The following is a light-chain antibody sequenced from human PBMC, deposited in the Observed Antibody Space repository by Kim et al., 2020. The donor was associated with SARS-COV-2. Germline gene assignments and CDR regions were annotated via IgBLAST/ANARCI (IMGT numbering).Light chain of an antibody. V-gene: IGKV1-5*03. Sequence: AALGDRGTITGRASHISSGWLAWYQQKPGKAPKLLIYKASSLESGVPSRFSGSGSGTEFTLTVSSLQPDDFATYYCQQYNSYPWTFGQGTKVDIK. CDR2: KAS. CDR3: QQYNSYPWT. CDR1: HISSGW. J-gene: IGKJ1*01.